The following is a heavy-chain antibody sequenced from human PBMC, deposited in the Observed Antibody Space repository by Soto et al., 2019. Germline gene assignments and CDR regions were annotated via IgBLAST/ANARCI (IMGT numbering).Heavy chain of an antibody. D-gene: IGHD1-7*01. CDR1: GYSFTDYY. V-gene: IGHV1-2*02. J-gene: IGHJ4*02. CDR2: IGPKSGDT. CDR3: GRRRSGELVVFY. Sequence: QVQLVQSGAEVKESGASVKVSCKASGYSFTDYYIHWVRQAPGQGLEWVGEIGPKSGDTRYAQKFHGRITMTNDTSITTVYMELSNLSPDDTAMYYCGRRRSGELVVFYWGQGTLVTVPS.